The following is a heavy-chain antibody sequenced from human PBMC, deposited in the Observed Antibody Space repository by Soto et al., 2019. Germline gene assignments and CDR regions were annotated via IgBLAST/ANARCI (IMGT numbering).Heavy chain of an antibody. CDR1: GFTFSSYG. J-gene: IGHJ6*02. D-gene: IGHD4-4*01. CDR2: ISYDGSNK. CDR3: AKELSNYVSDYYYYGMDV. Sequence: QVQLVESGGGVVQPGRSLRLSCAASGFTFSSYGMHWVRQAPGKGLEWVAVISYDGSNKYYADSVKGRFTISRDNSKNSLYLQMNSLRADDTAVYYCAKELSNYVSDYYYYGMDVWGQGTTVTVSS. V-gene: IGHV3-30*18.